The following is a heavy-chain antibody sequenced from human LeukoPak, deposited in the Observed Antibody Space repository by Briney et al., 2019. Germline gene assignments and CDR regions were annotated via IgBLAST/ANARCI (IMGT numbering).Heavy chain of an antibody. D-gene: IGHD2-2*01. Sequence: GASVKVSCKASGYTFTSYGIGWVRQAPGQGLEWMGWISAYNGNTNYAQKLQGRVTMTTDTSTSTAYMELRSLRSDDTAVYYCAREGCSSTSCCYYMDVWGKGTTVTISS. V-gene: IGHV1-18*01. CDR1: GYTFTSYG. CDR2: ISAYNGNT. CDR3: AREGCSSTSCCYYMDV. J-gene: IGHJ6*03.